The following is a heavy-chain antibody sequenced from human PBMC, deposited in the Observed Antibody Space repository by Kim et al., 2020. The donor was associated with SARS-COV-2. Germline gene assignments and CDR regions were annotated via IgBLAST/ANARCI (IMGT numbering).Heavy chain of an antibody. J-gene: IGHJ4*02. CDR2: INPNSGGT. V-gene: IGHV1-2*02. CDR1: GYTFTGYY. Sequence: ASVKVSCKASGYTFTGYYMHWVRQAPGQGLEWMGWINPNSGGTNYAQKFQGRVTMTRDTSISTAYMELSRLRSDDTAVYYCARDVDIVATIVFDYWGQGTLVTVSS. CDR3: ARDVDIVATIVFDY. D-gene: IGHD5-12*01.